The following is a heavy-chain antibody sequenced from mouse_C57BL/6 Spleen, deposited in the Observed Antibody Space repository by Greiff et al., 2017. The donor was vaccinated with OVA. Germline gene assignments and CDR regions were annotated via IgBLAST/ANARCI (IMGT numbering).Heavy chain of an antibody. V-gene: IGHV1-81*01. D-gene: IGHD1-2*01. Sequence: VHLVESGAELARPGASVKLSCKASGYTFTSYGISWVKQRTGQGLEWIGEIYPRSGNTYYNEKFKGKATLTADKSSSTAYMELRSLTSEDSAVYFCARYGIKDDPYAMDYWGQGTSVTVSS. CDR3: ARYGIKDDPYAMDY. CDR2: IYPRSGNT. J-gene: IGHJ4*01. CDR1: GYTFTSYG.